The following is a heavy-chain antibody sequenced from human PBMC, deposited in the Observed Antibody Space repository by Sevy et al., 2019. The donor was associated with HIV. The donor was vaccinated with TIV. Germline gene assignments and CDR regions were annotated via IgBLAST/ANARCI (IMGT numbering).Heavy chain of an antibody. V-gene: IGHV3-30*04. CDR1: GFTFSNFA. CDR3: AKVGGTYYDFWSGYGYFDY. CDR2: ISYDGSNN. Sequence: GGSLRLSCAASGFTFSNFAMHWVRQAPGKGLEWVAVISYDGSNNYYADSVKGRFTISRDNSKNTLYLQMNSLRAKDTAVYYCAKVGGTYYDFWSGYGYFDYWGQGTLVTVSS. D-gene: IGHD3-3*01. J-gene: IGHJ4*02.